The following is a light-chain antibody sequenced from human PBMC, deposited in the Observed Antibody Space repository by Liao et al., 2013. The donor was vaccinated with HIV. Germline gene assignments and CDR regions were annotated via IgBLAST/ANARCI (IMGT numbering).Light chain of an antibody. CDR3: LAWDLTTEV. CDR1: EIGRIG. Sequence: SYELTQSPSVSVPPGQTATITCSGDEIGRIGILAGISRSQASPLVLVIYQNNKRPSGMSERFSGSISGNTATLTISGAQPMDEADYYCLAWDLTTEVFGTGTWVTVL. CDR2: QNN. V-gene: IGLV3-1*01. J-gene: IGLJ1*01.